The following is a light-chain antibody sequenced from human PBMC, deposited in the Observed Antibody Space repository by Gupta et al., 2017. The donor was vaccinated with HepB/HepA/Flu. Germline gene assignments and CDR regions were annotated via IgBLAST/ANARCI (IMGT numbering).Light chain of an antibody. J-gene: IGKJ1*01. V-gene: IGKV2-24*01. Sequence: DIVMTQTPLSSPVTLGQPASISCRSSESLVHREGNTYLSWFQQRPGQPPRLLIYRASQRFSGVPDRFSGSGAETDFTLKISRVEAEDVGTYYCLQATQFPRTFGQGTKVEIK. CDR3: LQATQFPRT. CDR1: ESLVHREGNTY. CDR2: RAS.